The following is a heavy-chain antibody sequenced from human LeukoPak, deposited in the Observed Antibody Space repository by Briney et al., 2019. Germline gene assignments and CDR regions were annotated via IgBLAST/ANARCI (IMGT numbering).Heavy chain of an antibody. J-gene: IGHJ4*02. V-gene: IGHV3-21*01. CDR1: GFTFSSYS. CDR2: ISSSSSYI. CDR3: ARSFLSIAAAATDY. Sequence: PGGSLRLSCAASGFTFSSYSMNWVRQAPGKGLEWVSSISSSSSYIYYADSVKGRFTISRDNAKNSLYLQMNSLRAEDTAVYYCARSFLSIAAAATDYWGQGTLVTVSS. D-gene: IGHD6-13*01.